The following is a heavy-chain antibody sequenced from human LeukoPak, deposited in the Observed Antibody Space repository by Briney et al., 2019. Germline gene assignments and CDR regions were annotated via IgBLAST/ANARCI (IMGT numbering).Heavy chain of an antibody. J-gene: IGHJ4*02. CDR3: ARRRGIGGFGPGSYSDY. Sequence: GGSLRLSCAASGFTFSTYVRSWVRQAPGEGLEWISTISGSGSSTYYADSVKGRFTISRDNSKGTLYLQMNSLRAEDTAVYYCARRRGIGGFGPGSYSDYWGLGSLVTVSS. V-gene: IGHV3-23*01. CDR1: GFTFSTYV. CDR2: ISGSGSST. D-gene: IGHD3-10*01.